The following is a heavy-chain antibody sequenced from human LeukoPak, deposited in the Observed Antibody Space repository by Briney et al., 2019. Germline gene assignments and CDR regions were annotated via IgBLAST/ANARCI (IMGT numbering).Heavy chain of an antibody. CDR1: GYSWVGCG. J-gene: IGHJ4*02. CDR2: FNPENGNT. V-gene: IGHV1-18*01. CDR3: AREHSSSWDQFDY. D-gene: IGHD6-13*01. Sequence: ASVKVSCKASGYSWVGCGITWVRQGPGHGLEWVGWFNPENGNTNYAQKVQGRVTMTADTSTSTSYMELRSLRSDDTAVYYCAREHSSSWDQFDYWGQGTLVTVSS.